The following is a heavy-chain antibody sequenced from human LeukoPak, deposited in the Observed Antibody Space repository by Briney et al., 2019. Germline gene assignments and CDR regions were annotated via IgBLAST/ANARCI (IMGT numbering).Heavy chain of an antibody. Sequence: SGGSLRLSCAASGLTVSSSYMSWVRQAPGKGLEWVSYISSSGRTIYYADSVKGRFTISRDNAKNSLYLQMNSLRAEDTAVYYCARGWFDDWGQGALVTVSS. CDR2: ISSSGRTI. J-gene: IGHJ5*02. CDR1: GLTVSSSY. CDR3: ARGWFDD. V-gene: IGHV3-11*04.